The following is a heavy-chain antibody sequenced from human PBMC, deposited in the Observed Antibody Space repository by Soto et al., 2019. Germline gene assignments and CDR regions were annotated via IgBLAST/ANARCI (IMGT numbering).Heavy chain of an antibody. D-gene: IGHD4-17*01. CDR1: GFTFSGHY. J-gene: IGHJ5*02. V-gene: IGHV3-11*01. CDR3: ARPAPNYVDFSDL. CDR2: ISDSGKTI. Sequence: XGSLRLSCAPSGFTFSGHYKSGIRQTPGKGLEWVSYISDSGKTIYYTDSVKGRFTISRDNAKNSLYLQMNSLRVEDTAVCYCARPAPNYVDFSDLWGQGALVTVSS.